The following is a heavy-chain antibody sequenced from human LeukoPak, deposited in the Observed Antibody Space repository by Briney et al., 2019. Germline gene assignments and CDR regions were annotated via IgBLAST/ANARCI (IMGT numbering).Heavy chain of an antibody. Sequence: EASVKVSCKASGYTFTSYDINWVRQAPGQGLEWMGWMNANSANTGYAQKFQGRVTMTRDTSIRTAYMELTSLASEDTAMYYCARGRYDTLTGYRLIDYCGHGTLVTVSS. CDR1: GYTFTSYD. D-gene: IGHD3-9*01. CDR2: MNANSANT. J-gene: IGHJ4*01. V-gene: IGHV1-8*01. CDR3: ARGRYDTLTGYRLIDY.